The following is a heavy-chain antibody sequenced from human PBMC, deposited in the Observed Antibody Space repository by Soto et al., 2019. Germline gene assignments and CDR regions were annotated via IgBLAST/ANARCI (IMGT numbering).Heavy chain of an antibody. J-gene: IGHJ6*02. D-gene: IGHD3-10*01. CDR3: EKDTAWYHYGSGLGRGMDV. CDR2: ISGSGGST. Sequence: PGGSLRLSCAASGFTFSSYAMSWVRQAPGKGLEWVSAISGSGGSTYYADSVKGRFTISRDNSKNTLYLQMNSLRAEDTAVYYCEKDTAWYHYGSGLGRGMDVWGQGTTVTVSS. CDR1: GFTFSSYA. V-gene: IGHV3-23*01.